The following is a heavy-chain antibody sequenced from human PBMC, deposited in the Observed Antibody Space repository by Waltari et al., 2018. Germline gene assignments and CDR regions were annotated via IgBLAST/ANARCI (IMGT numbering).Heavy chain of an antibody. V-gene: IGHV3-21*03. CDR1: GVASTTFG. Sequence: EVQLVESGGGLVKPGGSLRPSCAASGVASTTFGLSWVRQAPGKGLEWVSSSTDGGAYLYYADSVRGRFTVSIDNAKNSLHLQMNNLRAEDTAVYYCARALTTPNDFWGQGTLVTVSS. CDR3: ARALTTPNDF. CDR2: STDGGAYL. J-gene: IGHJ4*02. D-gene: IGHD4-17*01.